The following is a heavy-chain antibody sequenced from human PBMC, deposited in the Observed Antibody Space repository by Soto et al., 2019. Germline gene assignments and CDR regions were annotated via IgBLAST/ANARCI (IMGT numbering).Heavy chain of an antibody. CDR2: IDYNGVT. CDR1: GGSIYTEDYY. J-gene: IGHJ4*02. Sequence: LSLTCTVSGGSIYTEDYYWSLLRQPPGRGLEWIGNIDYNGVTYYNRSLKSLVSISRDTSKNQFSLRLTSVTAADTVLYHCGKVLVAGTAQNEPDSWGPGTMVTVSS. CDR3: GKVLVAGTAQNEPDS. D-gene: IGHD2-15*01. V-gene: IGHV4-30-4*08.